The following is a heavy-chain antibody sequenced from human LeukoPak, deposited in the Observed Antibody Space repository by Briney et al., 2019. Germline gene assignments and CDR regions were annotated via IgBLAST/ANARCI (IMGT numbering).Heavy chain of an antibody. J-gene: IGHJ5*02. CDR2: INPNSGGT. CDR3: ARDLTEPKPFDP. CDR1: GYTFTGYY. Sequence: AXVKVSCKASGYTFTGYYMHWVRQAPGQGLEWMGWINPNSGGTNYAQKFQGRVTMTRDTSISTAYMELSRLRSDDTAVYYCARDLTEPKPFDPWGQGTLVTVSS. V-gene: IGHV1-2*02.